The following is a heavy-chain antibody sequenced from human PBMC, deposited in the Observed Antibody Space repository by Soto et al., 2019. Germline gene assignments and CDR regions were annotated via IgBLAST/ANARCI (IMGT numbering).Heavy chain of an antibody. CDR3: ARGCASYDYVWGSYDPPPCY. V-gene: IGHV3-33*01. CDR1: GFTFSSYG. CDR2: IWYDGSNK. Sequence: GSLGIACAAPGFTFSSYGMHWVRQAPGKGLEWVAVIWYDGSNKYYADSVKGRFTISRDNSKNTLYLQMNSLRAEDTAVYYCARGCASYDYVWGSYDPPPCYWGQGTLVTVYS. D-gene: IGHD3-16*01. J-gene: IGHJ4*02.